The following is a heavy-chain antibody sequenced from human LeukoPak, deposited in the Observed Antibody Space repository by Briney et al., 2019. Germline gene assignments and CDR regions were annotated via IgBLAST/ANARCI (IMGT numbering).Heavy chain of an antibody. CDR2: ISSSTSNI. CDR3: ARDGVMAETPSYFDS. V-gene: IGHV3-48*01. Sequence: PGGSLRLSCTGSGFIFNSYGINWVRQAPGKGLEWVAYISSSTSNIFYADSVKGRFTISRDHAKDSVLLQMNSLRVEDTALYFCARDGVMAETPSYFDSWGQGALVTVSS. D-gene: IGHD2-21*01. J-gene: IGHJ4*02. CDR1: GFIFNSYG.